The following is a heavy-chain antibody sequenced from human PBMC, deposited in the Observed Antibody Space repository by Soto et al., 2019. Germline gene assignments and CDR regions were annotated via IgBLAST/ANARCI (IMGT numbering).Heavy chain of an antibody. CDR2: ISYDGSNK. CDR3: AKDFWSGYYRDAFDI. V-gene: IGHV3-30*18. J-gene: IGHJ3*02. D-gene: IGHD3-3*01. CDR1: GFTFSSYG. Sequence: GGSLRLSCAASGFTFSSYGMHWVRQAPGKGLEWVAVISYDGSNKYYADSVKGRFTISRDNSKNTLYLQMNSLRAEDTAVYYCAKDFWSGYYRDAFDIWGQGTMVTVSS.